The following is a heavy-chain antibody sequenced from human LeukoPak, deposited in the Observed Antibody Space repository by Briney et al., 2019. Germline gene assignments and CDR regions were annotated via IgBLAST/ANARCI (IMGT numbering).Heavy chain of an antibody. Sequence: PSQTLSLTCTVSGGSISSGGYYWRWIRQHPGKGLEWIGYIYYSGGTSHNPSLNSRVSISVSPSKNQFSLTLSYVTAADTAVYSCAAHVYHRTLLDSNGYYSFDYWGQGTLVTVSS. J-gene: IGHJ4*02. V-gene: IGHV4-31*03. CDR2: IYYSGGT. CDR3: AAHVYHRTLLDSNGYYSFDY. D-gene: IGHD3-22*01. CDR1: GGSISSGGYY.